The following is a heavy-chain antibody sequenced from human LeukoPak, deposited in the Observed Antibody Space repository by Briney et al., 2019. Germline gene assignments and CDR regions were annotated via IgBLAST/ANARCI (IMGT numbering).Heavy chain of an antibody. Sequence: GASVKVSCKASGYSFTGYYIHWVRQAPGQGLAWMGWINPYSGDTTYAQKFQGRLTLTRDTSISTAYMEVSRLKSDDTAVYYCARDLVAVAGFDCYYYMDVWGKGTTVTISS. J-gene: IGHJ6*03. CDR3: ARDLVAVAGFDCYYYMDV. D-gene: IGHD6-19*01. V-gene: IGHV1-2*02. CDR2: INPYSGDT. CDR1: GYSFTGYY.